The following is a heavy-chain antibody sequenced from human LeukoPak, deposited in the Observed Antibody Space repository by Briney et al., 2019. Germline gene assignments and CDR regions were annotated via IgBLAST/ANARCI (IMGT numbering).Heavy chain of an antibody. Sequence: GGSLRLSCAASGFTFSSYWMHWVRHAPGKGLVAVSHINSDGSNTNYADSVEGRFTISRDNTENTLYLQMNSLTAEDTAVYYCARDRGYNLDYWGQGTLVTVSS. V-gene: IGHV3-74*01. CDR2: INSDGSNT. CDR3: ARDRGYNLDY. J-gene: IGHJ4*02. D-gene: IGHD5-24*01. CDR1: GFTFSSYW.